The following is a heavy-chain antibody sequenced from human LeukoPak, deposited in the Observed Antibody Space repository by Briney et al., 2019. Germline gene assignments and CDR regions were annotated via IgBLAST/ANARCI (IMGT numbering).Heavy chain of an antibody. Sequence: SETLSLTCTVSGGSISNYFCTWIRQPAGKRLEGIGRIYTSSITNSYPSLKSRVTMSVDTSRKPFSLKLSSVTPAHTAVYYCASSRPYDSSCYFAFDIWGQGTMVTVSS. CDR1: GGSISNYF. CDR2: IYTSSIT. V-gene: IGHV4-4*07. J-gene: IGHJ3*02. D-gene: IGHD3-22*01. CDR3: ASSRPYDSSCYFAFDI.